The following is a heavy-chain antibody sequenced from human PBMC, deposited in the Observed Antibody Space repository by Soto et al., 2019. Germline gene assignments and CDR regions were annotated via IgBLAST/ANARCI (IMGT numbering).Heavy chain of an antibody. CDR1: GLSFNIYW. CDR2: INSDGSHT. CDR3: AGGMAGLDG. V-gene: IGHV3-74*01. Sequence: EVQLVESGGGLVQPGGSLRLSCAASGLSFNIYWMHWVRQVPGKGLVWLARINSDGSHTIYVDSVKGRFTISRDNAKSTVFLQMDSLRDEDTGVYYCAGGMAGLDGWGQGTTVTVSS. J-gene: IGHJ6*02.